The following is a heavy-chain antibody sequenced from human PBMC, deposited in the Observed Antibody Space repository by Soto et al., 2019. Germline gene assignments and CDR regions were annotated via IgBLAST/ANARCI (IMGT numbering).Heavy chain of an antibody. V-gene: IGHV1-69*13. CDR3: ATFFPRGYYYDSSGYFGDAFDI. Sequence: SVKVSCKASGGTFSSYAISWVRQAPGQGLEWMGGIIPIFGTANYAQKFQGRVTITADESTSTAYMELSSLRSEDTAVYYCATFFPRGYYYDSSGYFGDAFDIWGQGTMVTVSS. CDR1: GGTFSSYA. D-gene: IGHD3-22*01. CDR2: IIPIFGTA. J-gene: IGHJ3*02.